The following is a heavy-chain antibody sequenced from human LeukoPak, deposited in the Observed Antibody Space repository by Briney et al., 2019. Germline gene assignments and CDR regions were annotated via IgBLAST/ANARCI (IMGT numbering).Heavy chain of an antibody. V-gene: IGHV4-39*01. J-gene: IGHJ4*02. Sequence: RTSETLSLACTVSGDSISSSNSYWGWIRQPPGKGLEWIGSIYYSGNTYYNASLKSQVSISIDTSKNQFSLRLTSVTAADTAVYYCARQTGSGLFILPGGQGTLVTVSS. CDR3: ARQTGSGLFILP. CDR2: IYYSGNT. D-gene: IGHD3/OR15-3a*01. CDR1: GDSISSSNSY.